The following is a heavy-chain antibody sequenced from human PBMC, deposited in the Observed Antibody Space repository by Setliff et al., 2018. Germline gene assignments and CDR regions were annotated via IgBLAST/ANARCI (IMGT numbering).Heavy chain of an antibody. D-gene: IGHD6-19*01. CDR1: GGTFSSYA. CDR2: INTNTGNP. Sequence: ASVKVSCKASGGTFSSYAISWVRQAPGQGLEWMGWINTNTGNPTYAQGFTGRFVFSLDTSVSTAYLQISSLKAEDTAVYYCARDSSGWSGFSRLVGVYYYYMDVWG. J-gene: IGHJ6*03. CDR3: ARDSSGWSGFSRLVGVYYYYMDV. V-gene: IGHV7-4-1*02.